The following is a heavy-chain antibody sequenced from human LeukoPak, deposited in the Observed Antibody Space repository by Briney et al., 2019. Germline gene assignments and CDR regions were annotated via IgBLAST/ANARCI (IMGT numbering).Heavy chain of an antibody. D-gene: IGHD3-22*01. CDR1: GFTFSGSA. Sequence: PGGSLRLSCAASGFTFSGSAMHWVRQASGKGLEWVGRIRSKVNSYATAYAASVKGRFTISRDDSKNTAYLQMNSLKTEDTAVYYCTRRPYYYDSSGYPYGMDVWGQGTTVTVSS. V-gene: IGHV3-73*01. CDR2: IRSKVNSYAT. CDR3: TRRPYYYDSSGYPYGMDV. J-gene: IGHJ6*02.